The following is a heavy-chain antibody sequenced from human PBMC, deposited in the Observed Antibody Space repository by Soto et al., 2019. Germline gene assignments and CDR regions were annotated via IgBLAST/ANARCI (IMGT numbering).Heavy chain of an antibody. Sequence: XSEKVSRQASVGILSSYGISWLRQDPAQGLEWMGWISAYNGNTNYAQKLQGRVTMTTDTSTSTAYMELRSLRSADTAVYYCARGGPESSGYRDPFDYWGQGPLVTVSS. V-gene: IGHV1-18*01. CDR1: VGILSSYG. D-gene: IGHD3-22*01. CDR2: ISAYNGNT. CDR3: ARGGPESSGYRDPFDY. J-gene: IGHJ4*02.